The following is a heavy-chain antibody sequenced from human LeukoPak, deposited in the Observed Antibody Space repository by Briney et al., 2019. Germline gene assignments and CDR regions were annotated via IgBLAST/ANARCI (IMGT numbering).Heavy chain of an antibody. V-gene: IGHV1-69*04. CDR3: VLRGXYXXAKLDY. Sequence: RASVKVSCKASGGTFSSYAISWVRQAPGQGLEWMGRIIPXLGIANYAQKFQGRVTITADKSTSTAYMELSSLRSEDTAVYYCVLRGXYXXAKLDYWGQGTLVTVSS. CDR2: IIPXLGIA. D-gene: IGHD3-10*01. CDR1: GGTFSSYA. J-gene: IGHJ4*02.